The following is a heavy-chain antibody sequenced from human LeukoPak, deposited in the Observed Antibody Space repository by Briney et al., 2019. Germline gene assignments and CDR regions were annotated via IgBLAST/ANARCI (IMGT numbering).Heavy chain of an antibody. CDR1: GASFTGSY. Sequence: SDTLSPTCALYGASFTGSYWSWVRQPPGKGLEWLGEINHSGSTNYNPSLKSRVTISVDTSKNQFSLKLSSVTAADTAVYYCAREVRINYYGSGSYYKTNWFDPWGQGTLVTVSS. D-gene: IGHD3-10*01. J-gene: IGHJ5*02. CDR3: AREVRINYYGSGSYYKTNWFDP. CDR2: INHSGST. V-gene: IGHV4-34*01.